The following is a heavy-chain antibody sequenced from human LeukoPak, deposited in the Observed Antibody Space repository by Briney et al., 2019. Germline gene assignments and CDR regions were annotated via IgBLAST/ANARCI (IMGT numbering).Heavy chain of an antibody. CDR2: LYYSGYT. CDR1: GGSISSFY. Sequence: PSDTLSLTCTVSGGSISSFYWSWIRQPPGKGLEWIGCLYYSGYTNYSPSLKSRVTISVDTSKNQFSLKLTSVTAADTAVYYCARHGAEYSFDYWGQGTLVTVSS. J-gene: IGHJ4*02. V-gene: IGHV4-59*08. CDR3: ARHGAEYSFDY. D-gene: IGHD5-18*01.